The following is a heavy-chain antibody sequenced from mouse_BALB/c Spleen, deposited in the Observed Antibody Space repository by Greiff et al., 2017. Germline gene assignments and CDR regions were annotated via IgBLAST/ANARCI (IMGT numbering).Heavy chain of an antibody. D-gene: IGHD3-1*01. V-gene: IGHV7-3*02. CDR2: IRNKANGYTT. CDR1: GFTFTDYY. Sequence: EVKLMESGGGLVQPGGSLRLSCATSGFTFTDYYMSWVRHPPGKALEWLGFIRNKANGYTTEYSASVKGRFTISRDNSQSILYLQMNTLRAEDSATYYCARDKLGRHVDAMDYWGQGTSVTVSS. J-gene: IGHJ4*01. CDR3: ARDKLGRHVDAMDY.